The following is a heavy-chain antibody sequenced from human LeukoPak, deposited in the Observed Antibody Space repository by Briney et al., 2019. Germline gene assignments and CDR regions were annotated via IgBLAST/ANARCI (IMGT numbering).Heavy chain of an antibody. CDR3: ARDAPGEYYFDY. Sequence: GGSLRLSCAASGFTVSSNYMSWVRQAPGKGLEWVSVIYSGGSTYYADSVKGRFTISRDNSKNTLYLQMNSLRAEDTAVYYCARDAPGEYYFDYWGQGTLVTVSS. CDR1: GFTVSSNY. D-gene: IGHD3-10*01. V-gene: IGHV3-53*01. CDR2: IYSGGST. J-gene: IGHJ4*02.